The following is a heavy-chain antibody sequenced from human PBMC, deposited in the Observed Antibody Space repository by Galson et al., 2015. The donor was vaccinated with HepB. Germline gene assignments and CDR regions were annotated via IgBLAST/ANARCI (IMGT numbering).Heavy chain of an antibody. CDR1: GFTFSSYG. D-gene: IGHD3-10*01. Sequence: SLRLSCAASGFTFSSYGMHWVRQAPGKGLEWVAVISYDGSNKYYADSVKGRLTISRDNSKNTLYLQMNSLRAEDTAVYYCAKRWGQGSRSLSWGGMDVWGQGTTVTVSS. CDR3: AKRWGQGSRSLSWGGMDV. CDR2: ISYDGSNK. J-gene: IGHJ6*02. V-gene: IGHV3-30*18.